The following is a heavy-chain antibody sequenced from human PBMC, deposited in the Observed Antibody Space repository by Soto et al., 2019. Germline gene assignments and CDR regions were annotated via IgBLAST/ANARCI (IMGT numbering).Heavy chain of an antibody. CDR1: GYTFTSYG. CDR2: INAGNGNT. CDR3: AREPNERSSYYNHYYYAIDV. J-gene: IGHJ6*02. Sequence: SVQASCKASGYTFTSYGIHWVRQAPGQRLEWTGWINAGNGNTKYSEKFQGRVTITRDTSASTAYLELSSLRSEDTAVYYCAREPNERSSYYNHYYYAIDVWSQRPTVTVSS. D-gene: IGHD3-22*01. V-gene: IGHV1-3*01.